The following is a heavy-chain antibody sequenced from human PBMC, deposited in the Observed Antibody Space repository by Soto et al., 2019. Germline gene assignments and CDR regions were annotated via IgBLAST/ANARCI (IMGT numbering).Heavy chain of an antibody. CDR3: ARDRTGYSGSYYIDYYGMDV. V-gene: IGHV3-11*01. CDR2: ISSSGSTI. D-gene: IGHD1-26*01. Sequence: QVQLVESGGGLVKPGGSLRLSCAASGFTFSDDYMSWIRQAPGKGLEWVSYISSSGSTIYYADSVKGRFTISRDNAKNSLYLQMNSLRAVDTAVYYCARDRTGYSGSYYIDYYGMDVWGQGTTVTVSS. CDR1: GFTFSDDY. J-gene: IGHJ6*02.